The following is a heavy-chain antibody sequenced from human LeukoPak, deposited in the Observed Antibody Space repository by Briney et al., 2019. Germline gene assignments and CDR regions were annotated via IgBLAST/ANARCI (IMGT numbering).Heavy chain of an antibody. Sequence: ASVKVSCKASGGTFSSYANSWVRQAPGQGLEWMGRIIPIFGTANYAQKFQGRVTITTDESTSTAYMELSSLRSEDTAVDYCARESGGYIIDYWGQGTLVTVSS. D-gene: IGHD6-25*01. CDR1: GGTFSSYA. CDR2: IIPIFGTA. CDR3: ARESGGYIIDY. J-gene: IGHJ4*02. V-gene: IGHV1-69*05.